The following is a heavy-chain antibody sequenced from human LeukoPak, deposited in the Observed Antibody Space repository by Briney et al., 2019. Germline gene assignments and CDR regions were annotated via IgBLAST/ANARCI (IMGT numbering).Heavy chain of an antibody. CDR2: IYYGGST. V-gene: IGHV4-39*02. CDR3: ARERSYCSGGSCYSRGLQH. CDR1: GGSISSSDYY. J-gene: IGHJ1*01. Sequence: PSETLSLTCTVSGGSISSSDYYWGWIRQPPGKGLEWIGSIYYGGSTYYNPSLKSRVTISVDTSKNQFSLKLSSVTAADTAVYYCARERSYCSGGSCYSRGLQHWGQGTLVTVSS. D-gene: IGHD2-15*01.